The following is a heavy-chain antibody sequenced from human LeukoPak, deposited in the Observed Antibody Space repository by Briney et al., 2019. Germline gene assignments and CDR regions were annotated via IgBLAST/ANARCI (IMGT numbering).Heavy chain of an antibody. J-gene: IGHJ4*02. CDR1: GYTFTGYY. D-gene: IGHD6-6*01. V-gene: IGHV1-2*02. Sequence: ASVKVSCKASGYTFTGYYMHWVRQAPGQGLEWMGWINPNSGGTNYAQKFQGRVTMTRDASISTAYMELSRLRSDDTAVYYCARPRGYSSSDFDYWGQGTLVTVSS. CDR2: INPNSGGT. CDR3: ARPRGYSSSDFDY.